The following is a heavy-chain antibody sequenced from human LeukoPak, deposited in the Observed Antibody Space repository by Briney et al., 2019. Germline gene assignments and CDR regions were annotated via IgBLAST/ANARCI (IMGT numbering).Heavy chain of an antibody. CDR1: GGSISSYY. V-gene: IGHV4-59*01. J-gene: IGHJ4*02. CDR3: ARGDFWSGYLVDY. Sequence: SETLSLTCTVFGGSISSYYWSWIRQPPGKGLEWIGYIYYSGSTNYNPSLKSRVTISVDTSKNQFSLKLSSVTAADTAVYYCARGDFWSGYLVDYWGQGTLVTVSS. D-gene: IGHD3-3*01. CDR2: IYYSGST.